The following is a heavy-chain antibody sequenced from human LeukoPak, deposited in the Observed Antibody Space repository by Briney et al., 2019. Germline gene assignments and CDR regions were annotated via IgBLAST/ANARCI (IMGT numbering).Heavy chain of an antibody. CDR3: AKAPVTTCRGAFCYPFDY. Sequence: PGESLRLSCAASGFTLSSYAMSWVRQAPGKGLEWVSAISDTGNTYHADSVKGRFTISRDSSKNTLFLQMNRLRPEDAAVYYCAKAPVTTCRGAFCYPFDYWGLGTLVTVSS. CDR1: GFTLSSYA. J-gene: IGHJ4*02. CDR2: ISDTGNT. D-gene: IGHD2-15*01. V-gene: IGHV3-23*01.